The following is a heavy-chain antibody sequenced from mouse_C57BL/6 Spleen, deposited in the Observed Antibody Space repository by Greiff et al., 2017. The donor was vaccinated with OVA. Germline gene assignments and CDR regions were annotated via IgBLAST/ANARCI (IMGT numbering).Heavy chain of an antibody. CDR2: INPNNGGT. CDR1: GYTFTDYN. Sequence: EVQLQQSGPELVKPGASVKMSCKASGYTFTDYNMHWVKQSHGQSLEWIGYINPNNGGTSYNQKFKGKATLTVNKSSSTAYMELRSLTSEDSAVYYCARSANYYGSRDYWGQGTTLTVSS. D-gene: IGHD1-1*01. V-gene: IGHV1-22*01. J-gene: IGHJ2*01. CDR3: ARSANYYGSRDY.